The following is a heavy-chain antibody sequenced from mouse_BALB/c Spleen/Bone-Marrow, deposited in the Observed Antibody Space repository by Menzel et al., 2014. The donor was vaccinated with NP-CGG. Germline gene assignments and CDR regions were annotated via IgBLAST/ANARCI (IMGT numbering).Heavy chain of an antibody. CDR1: GFTFTDYC. Sequence: EVKLMESGGGLVQPGGSLRLSCAISGFTFTDYCMSWVRQPPGKALEWLGFIRNKAKGYTTEYSASVKGRFTISRDNSQSILYLQMNTLRAEDSATYYCARDINYDIYWYFDVWGAGTTVTVSS. J-gene: IGHJ1*01. V-gene: IGHV7-3*02. CDR2: IRNKAKGYTT. CDR3: ARDINYDIYWYFDV. D-gene: IGHD2-4*01.